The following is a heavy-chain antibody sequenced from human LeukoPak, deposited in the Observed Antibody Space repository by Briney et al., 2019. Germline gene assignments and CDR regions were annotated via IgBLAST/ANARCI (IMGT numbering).Heavy chain of an antibody. J-gene: IGHJ4*02. D-gene: IGHD6-6*01. CDR1: GGSISSYY. CDR2: IHSSGST. CDR3: ARLTRLGSSPDRYYFDY. V-gene: IGHV4-4*09. Sequence: PSETLSLTCTVSGGSISSYYWSWIRQPPGKGLEWIGYIHSSGSTNYNPSLKSRVSISVATSKNQFYLKLSSVTAADTAVYYCARLTRLGSSPDRYYFDYWGQGTLVTVSS.